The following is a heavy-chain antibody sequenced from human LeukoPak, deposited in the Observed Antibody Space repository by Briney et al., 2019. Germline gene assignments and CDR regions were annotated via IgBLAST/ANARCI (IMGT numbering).Heavy chain of an antibody. V-gene: IGHV1-69*05. CDR1: GGTFSSYA. Sequence: ASVKVSCKASGGTFSSYAISWVRQAPGQGLEWMGGTIPIFGTANYAQKFQGRVTITTDESTSTAYMELSSLRSEDTAVYYCAREVAAAGTIRGWFDPWGQGTLVTVSS. D-gene: IGHD6-13*01. J-gene: IGHJ5*02. CDR3: AREVAAAGTIRGWFDP. CDR2: TIPIFGTA.